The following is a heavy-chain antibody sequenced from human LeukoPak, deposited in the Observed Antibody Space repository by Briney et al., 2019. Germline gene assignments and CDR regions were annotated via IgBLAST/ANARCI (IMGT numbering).Heavy chain of an antibody. CDR1: GFTFSSYA. CDR2: ISGSGGST. J-gene: IGHJ4*02. D-gene: IGHD3-22*01. Sequence: GGSLRLSCAASGFTFSSYAMSWVRQAPGKGLEWVSAISGSGGSTYYADSVKGRFTISRDNAKNTLYLQMNSLRAEDTAVYYCARAPYYDSTNVDYWGQGTLVTVSS. V-gene: IGHV3-23*01. CDR3: ARAPYYDSTNVDY.